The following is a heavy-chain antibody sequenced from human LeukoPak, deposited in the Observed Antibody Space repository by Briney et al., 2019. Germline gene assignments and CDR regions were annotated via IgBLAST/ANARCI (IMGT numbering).Heavy chain of an antibody. CDR3: ARERWLQPDY. J-gene: IGHJ4*02. CDR2: IDNGGSDK. V-gene: IGHV3-7*01. D-gene: IGHD5-24*01. CDR1: GFTFSDYY. Sequence: GGSLRLSCAASGFTFSDYYMSWIRQAPGKGLEWVANIDNGGSDKYYVDSVEGRFTISRDNAKNSLYLQMNSLRAEGTAVYYCARERWLQPDYWGQGILVTVSS.